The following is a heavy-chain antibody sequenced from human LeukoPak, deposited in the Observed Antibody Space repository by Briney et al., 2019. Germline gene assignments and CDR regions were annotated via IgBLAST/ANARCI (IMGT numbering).Heavy chain of an antibody. D-gene: IGHD3-22*01. CDR3: ARVPDYYESSGPTSVWFDP. Sequence: PSQTLSLTCAISGDSVSSNSAAWNWIRQSPSRGLEWLGRTYYRSKWYNEYAVSVKSRITFNPDTSKNQFSLHLNSVTPEDTAVYYCARVPDYYESSGPTSVWFDPWGQGTLVTVSS. J-gene: IGHJ5*02. V-gene: IGHV6-1*01. CDR2: TYYRSKWYN. CDR1: GDSVSSNSAA.